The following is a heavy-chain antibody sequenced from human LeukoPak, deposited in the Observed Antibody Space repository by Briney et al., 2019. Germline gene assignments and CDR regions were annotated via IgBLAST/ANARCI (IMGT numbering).Heavy chain of an antibody. CDR3: ARDLFLWGAFDI. Sequence: PGGSLRLSCVASGFTFSSYSMNWVRQAPGKGLEWVSYISSSGSTIYYADSVKGRFTISRDNAKNSLYLQMNSLRAEDTAVYYCARDLFLWGAFDIWGQGTMVTVSS. CDR1: GFTFSSYS. V-gene: IGHV3-48*04. D-gene: IGHD2/OR15-2a*01. CDR2: ISSSGSTI. J-gene: IGHJ3*02.